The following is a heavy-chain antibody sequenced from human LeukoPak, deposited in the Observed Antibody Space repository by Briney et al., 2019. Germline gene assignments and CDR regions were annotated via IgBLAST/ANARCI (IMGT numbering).Heavy chain of an antibody. J-gene: IGHJ4*02. CDR1: GFTFSSYA. V-gene: IGHV3-30*04. D-gene: IGHD3-10*01. Sequence: PGRSLRLSCAASGFTFSSYAMHWVRQAPGKGLEWVAVISYDGSNKYYADSVKGRFTISRDNAKNALYLQMNSLRAEDTAMYYCAKDLHYGSADYWGQGTLVTVSS. CDR2: ISYDGSNK. CDR3: AKDLHYGSADY.